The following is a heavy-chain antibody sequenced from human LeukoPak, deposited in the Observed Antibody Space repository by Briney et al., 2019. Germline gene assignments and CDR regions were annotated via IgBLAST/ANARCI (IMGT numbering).Heavy chain of an antibody. D-gene: IGHD6-19*01. J-gene: IGHJ4*02. CDR3: ARDQGAVAATDY. V-gene: IGHV1-69*04. CDR2: IIPILGIA. CDR1: GGTFSSYA. Sequence: SVKVSCKASGGTFSSYAISWVRQAPGQGLEWMGRIIPILGIANYAQKFQSRVTITADKSMSTAYMELSSLRSEDTAVYYCARDQGAVAATDYWGQGTLVTVSS.